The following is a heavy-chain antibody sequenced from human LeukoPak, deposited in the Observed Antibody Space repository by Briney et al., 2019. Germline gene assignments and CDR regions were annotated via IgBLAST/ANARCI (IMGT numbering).Heavy chain of an antibody. Sequence: PSETLSLTCTVSGGSISSSSYYWAWIRQPPGKGLEWIGSIYYSGSTYYNPSLKSRVSIFEDTSKNQFSLKLSSVTAADTAVYYCARAVGSFDWLPLFDYWGQGTLVTVSS. J-gene: IGHJ4*02. CDR1: GGSISSSSYY. V-gene: IGHV4-39*01. D-gene: IGHD3-9*01. CDR3: ARAVGSFDWLPLFDY. CDR2: IYYSGST.